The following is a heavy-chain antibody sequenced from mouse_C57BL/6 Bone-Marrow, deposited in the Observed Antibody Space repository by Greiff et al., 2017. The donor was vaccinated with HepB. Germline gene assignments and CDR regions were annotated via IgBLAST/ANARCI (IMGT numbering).Heavy chain of an antibody. V-gene: IGHV7-3*01. Sequence: EVMLVESGGGLVQPGGSLSLSCAASGFTFTDYYMSWVRQPPGKALEWLGFIRNKANGYTTEYSASVKGRFTISRDNSQSILYLQMNALRAEDSTTYYCARCIGGLRPRYWDFDVWGTGTTVTVSS. CDR1: GFTFTDYY. CDR2: IRNKANGYTT. CDR3: ARCIGGLRPRYWDFDV. J-gene: IGHJ1*03. D-gene: IGHD2-4*01.